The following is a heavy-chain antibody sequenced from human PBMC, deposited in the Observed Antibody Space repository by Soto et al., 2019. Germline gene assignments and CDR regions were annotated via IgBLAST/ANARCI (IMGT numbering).Heavy chain of an antibody. J-gene: IGHJ6*02. D-gene: IGHD3-3*01. CDR3: ARGVYDYWIGYYTGSGLDV. Sequence: QVPLQESGPGLVKPSETLSLTCTVSGDSMSPSSWNWIRQSPGKGLEWIGYIYYSGNTHYNPSLNSLVARAVDASKNQFYLQRSSVTAADTSVYYCARGVYDYWIGYYTGSGLDVWCQGTRVTVSS. CDR1: GDSMSPSS. CDR2: IYYSGNT. V-gene: IGHV4-59*13.